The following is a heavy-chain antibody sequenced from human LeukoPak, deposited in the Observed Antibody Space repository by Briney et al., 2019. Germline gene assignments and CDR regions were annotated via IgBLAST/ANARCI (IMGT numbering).Heavy chain of an antibody. V-gene: IGHV3-7*01. CDR1: GFTFKSYW. D-gene: IGHD3-3*02. CDR3: ARGHFYFDY. CDR2: IKEDGSEK. J-gene: IGHJ4*02. Sequence: GGSLRLSCAASGFTFKSYWMSWVRQAPGKGLEWVANIKEDGSEKYYVDSVKGRFTISRDNAKNSLYLQMNSLRAEDTAVYYCARGHFYFDYWGQGTVVTVSS.